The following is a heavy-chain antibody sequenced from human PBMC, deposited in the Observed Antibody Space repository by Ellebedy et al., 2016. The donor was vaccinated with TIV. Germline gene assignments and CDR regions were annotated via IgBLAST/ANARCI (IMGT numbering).Heavy chain of an antibody. CDR3: ASERSGYDFDY. V-gene: IGHV3-33*01. D-gene: IGHD5-12*01. CDR2: LWYDGSRK. Sequence: GESLKISCAASGFTFSIYGMHWVRQAPGKGLEWVTVLWYDGSRKYYADSVKGRFTVSRDNSKNTLYLQMNSLRTEDTAVYYCASERSGYDFDYWGQGTLVTVSA. J-gene: IGHJ4*02. CDR1: GFTFSIYG.